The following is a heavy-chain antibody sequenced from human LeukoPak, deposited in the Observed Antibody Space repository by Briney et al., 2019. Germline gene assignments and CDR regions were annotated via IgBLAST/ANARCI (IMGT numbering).Heavy chain of an antibody. J-gene: IGHJ4*02. CDR1: GFTFSSYW. Sequence: GGSLRLSCAASGFTFSSYWMSWIRQAPGRGLEWVANINQLGNEKNYVDSVNGRFTISRNDVDDSLYLEMNSLRVEDTAVYYCGRDRVVPAATFYWGQGVLVTVPS. V-gene: IGHV3-7*01. CDR3: GRDRVVPAATFY. D-gene: IGHD2-2*01. CDR2: INQLGNEK.